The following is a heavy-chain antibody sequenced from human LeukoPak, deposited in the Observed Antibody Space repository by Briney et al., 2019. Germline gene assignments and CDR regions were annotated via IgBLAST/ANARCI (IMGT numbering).Heavy chain of an antibody. Sequence: VASVKVSCKASGYTFTGYYMHWVRQAPGQGLEWMGWINPNTGGTNYAQKFQGRVTMTRDTSISTTYMELSRLRSDDTAVYYCARDFGQQLVKGWFDPWGQGTLVTVSS. D-gene: IGHD6-13*01. J-gene: IGHJ5*02. CDR1: GYTFTGYY. CDR3: ARDFGQQLVKGWFDP. CDR2: INPNTGGT. V-gene: IGHV1-2*02.